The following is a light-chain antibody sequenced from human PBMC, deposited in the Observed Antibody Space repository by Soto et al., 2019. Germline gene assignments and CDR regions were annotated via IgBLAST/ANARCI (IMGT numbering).Light chain of an antibody. Sequence: EIVMAQSPPTLSVSPGESVTLSCWASLTVSNNLAWYQQKPGQAPRLLIYDASNRATGIPARFSGSGSGTDFSLTISRLEAEDCAVYYCQQYDDSPRITFGQGTRLGI. CDR1: LTVSNN. J-gene: IGKJ5*01. CDR3: QQYDDSPRIT. CDR2: DAS. V-gene: IGKV3D-15*01.